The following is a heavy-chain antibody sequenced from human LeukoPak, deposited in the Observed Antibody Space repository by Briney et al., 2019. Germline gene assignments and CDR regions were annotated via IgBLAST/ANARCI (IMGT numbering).Heavy chain of an antibody. CDR2: INVDNDDT. CDR1: GYTFTYFA. Sequence: ASVKVSCKASGYTFTYFAMHWVRQAPGQRPEWMGCINVDNDDTRYSQKFQGRVSITSDTSASTVYMELSSLRFEDTAVYYCARDGSGSQGVNWFDPWGPGTQVTVSS. J-gene: IGHJ5*02. D-gene: IGHD3-10*01. CDR3: ARDGSGSQGVNWFDP. V-gene: IGHV1-3*01.